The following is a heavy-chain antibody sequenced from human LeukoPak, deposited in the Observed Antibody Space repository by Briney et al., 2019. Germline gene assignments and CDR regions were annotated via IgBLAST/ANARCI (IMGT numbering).Heavy chain of an antibody. CDR2: VSPNGETA. Sequence: GGTLRLSCAASGFIFRNYGMNWVRQPPGKGLEWVSGVSPNGETAYYADSVKGRFTISRDNSKNTLYLQMNSLRAEDTAVYYCAKDYEGYNLGTGDWFDPWGQGTLVTVSS. CDR1: GFIFRNYG. CDR3: AKDYEGYNLGTGDWFDP. D-gene: IGHD5-24*01. J-gene: IGHJ5*02. V-gene: IGHV3-23*01.